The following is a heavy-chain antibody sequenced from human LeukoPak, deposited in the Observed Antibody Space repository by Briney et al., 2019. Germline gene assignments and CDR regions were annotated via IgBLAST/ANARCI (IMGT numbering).Heavy chain of an antibody. Sequence: KPSETLSLTCIVSGGSMSGYYWSWIRQPPGKGLEWIGHTFSSGATTYNPSLKSRVTISVGTSRSQFSLHLSSVTAADTAVYYCARRSRDGYFLDSWGQGTLVTVSS. CDR1: GGSMSGYY. CDR2: TFSSGAT. CDR3: ARRSRDGYFLDS. J-gene: IGHJ4*02. D-gene: IGHD5-24*01. V-gene: IGHV4-4*09.